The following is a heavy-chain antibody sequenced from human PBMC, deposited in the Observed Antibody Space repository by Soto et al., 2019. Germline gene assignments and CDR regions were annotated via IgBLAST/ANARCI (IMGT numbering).Heavy chain of an antibody. CDR1: GYPFTSYV. CDR3: ARDRIAVAGVRDFDY. D-gene: IGHD6-19*01. J-gene: IGHJ4*02. CDR2: ISAYNGNT. V-gene: IGHV1-18*01. Sequence: ASLKVSCKSSGYPFTSYVSSWVRQAPGQGLEWMGWISAYNGNTNYAQKLQGRVTMTTDTSTSTAYMELRSLRSDDTAVYYCARDRIAVAGVRDFDYWGQGTLVTVSS.